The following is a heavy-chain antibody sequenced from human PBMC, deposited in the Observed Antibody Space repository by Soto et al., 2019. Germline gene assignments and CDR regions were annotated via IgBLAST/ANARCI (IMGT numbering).Heavy chain of an antibody. D-gene: IGHD5-18*01. J-gene: IGHJ6*02. CDR3: ARNSWDVDTAMPTEPSDYYGMDV. CDR1: GFTVSSNY. V-gene: IGHV3-53*01. CDR2: IYSGGST. Sequence: EVQLVESGGGLIQPGGSLRLSCAASGFTVSSNYMSWVRQAPGKGLEWVSVIYSGGSTYYADSVKGRFTISRDNSKNTLYLQMNSLRAEDTAVYYCARNSWDVDTAMPTEPSDYYGMDVWGQGTTVTVSS.